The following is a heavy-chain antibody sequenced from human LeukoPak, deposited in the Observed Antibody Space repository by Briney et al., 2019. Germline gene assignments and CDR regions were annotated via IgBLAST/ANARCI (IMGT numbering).Heavy chain of an antibody. CDR2: IIPIFGTA. Sequence: SVKVSCKASGGTFSSYAISWVRQAPGQGLEWMGGIIPIFGTANYAQKFQGRVTITADESTSTAYMGLSSLRSEDTAVYYCARGVAVAGYYYYYGMDVWGQGTTVTVSS. D-gene: IGHD6-19*01. V-gene: IGHV1-69*13. CDR3: ARGVAVAGYYYYYGMDV. J-gene: IGHJ6*02. CDR1: GGTFSSYA.